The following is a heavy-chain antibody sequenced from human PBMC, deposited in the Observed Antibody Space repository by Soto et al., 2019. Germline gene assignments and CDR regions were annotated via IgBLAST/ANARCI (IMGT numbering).Heavy chain of an antibody. J-gene: IGHJ4*02. V-gene: IGHV3-30*18. D-gene: IGHD1-1*01. CDR1: GFTFSNYA. Sequence: GGSLRLSCAASGFTFSNYAMHWVRQAPGKGLEWVALTSYDGNNEYYTDSVKGRFTISRDNSKNTLFLQMNSPRPEDTAVYYCAKDKGVFNWATSYFDYWGQGAQVTVYS. CDR3: AKDKGVFNWATSYFDY. CDR2: TSYDGNNE.